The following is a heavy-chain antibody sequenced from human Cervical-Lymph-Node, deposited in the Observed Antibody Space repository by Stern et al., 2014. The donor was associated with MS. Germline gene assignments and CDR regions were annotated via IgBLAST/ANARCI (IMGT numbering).Heavy chain of an antibody. D-gene: IGHD2-8*02. CDR2: ISYNSNTI. Sequence: EVQLVESGGGLVQPGGSLRLSCAASGFSLSNSNMNWVRQAPGTGLEWVSYISYNSNTINYADSVRGRFTVSRDNAKNSLYLQMNSLRDEDTALYYSARLSTGLDSYWGQGSLVTVSS. V-gene: IGHV3-48*02. CDR3: ARLSTGLDSY. J-gene: IGHJ4*02. CDR1: GFSLSNSN.